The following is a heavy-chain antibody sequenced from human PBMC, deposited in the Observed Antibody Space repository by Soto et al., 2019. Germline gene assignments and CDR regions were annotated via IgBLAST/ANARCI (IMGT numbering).Heavy chain of an antibody. V-gene: IGHV3-21*01. Sequence: GGSLRLSCAASGFTFSSYSMNWVRQAPGKGLEWVSSISSSSSYIYYADSGKGRFTISRDNAKNSLYLQMNSLRAEDTAVYYCARDRGAVAGTYDAFDIWGQGTMVTVSS. CDR1: GFTFSSYS. D-gene: IGHD6-19*01. CDR2: ISSSSSYI. CDR3: ARDRGAVAGTYDAFDI. J-gene: IGHJ3*02.